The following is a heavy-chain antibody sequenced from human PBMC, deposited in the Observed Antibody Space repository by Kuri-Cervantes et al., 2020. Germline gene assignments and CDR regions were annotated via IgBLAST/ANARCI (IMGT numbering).Heavy chain of an antibody. D-gene: IGHD4-11*01. J-gene: IGHJ6*02. CDR3: ARDLTTVTTGYYYYGMDV. CDR1: GGSISSSSYY. CDR2: IYYSGST. Sequence: SETLSLTCTVSGGSISSSSYYWGWIRQPPGKGLEWIGSIYYSGSTYYNPSLKGRVTISVDTSKNQFSLKLSSVTAADTAVYYCARDLTTVTTGYYYYGMDVWGQGTTVTVSS. V-gene: IGHV4-39*07.